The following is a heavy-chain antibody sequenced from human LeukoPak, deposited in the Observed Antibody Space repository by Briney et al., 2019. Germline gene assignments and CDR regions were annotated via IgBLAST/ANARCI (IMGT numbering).Heavy chain of an antibody. CDR3: ARHGGRYFDS. CDR2: IYYGGRT. D-gene: IGHD4-23*01. V-gene: IGHV4-34*01. Sequence: PSETLSLTCGVYNGSVFGHYWSWIRQPPGKGLEWIGEIYYGGRTKYSPSLKNRVTISVDTSKNQVSLNLGSVTAGDTAVYFCARHGGRYFDSWGQGILVTVSS. J-gene: IGHJ4*02. CDR1: NGSVFGHY.